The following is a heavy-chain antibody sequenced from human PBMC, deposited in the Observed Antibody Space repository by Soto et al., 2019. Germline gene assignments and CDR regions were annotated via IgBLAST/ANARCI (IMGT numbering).Heavy chain of an antibody. Sequence: SGKVSCKASGGTFSSSAISWVRQAPGQGLEWMGGIIPIFGIANYTQKFQGRVTITADESTSTAYMELSSLRSEDTAVYYCARDVSSSWYDDRRSTQPLYYYNGMDVWGQGTTVTVSS. CDR1: GGTFSSSA. D-gene: IGHD6-13*01. V-gene: IGHV1-69*13. CDR3: ARDVSSSWYDDRRSTQPLYYYNGMDV. CDR2: IIPIFGIA. J-gene: IGHJ6*02.